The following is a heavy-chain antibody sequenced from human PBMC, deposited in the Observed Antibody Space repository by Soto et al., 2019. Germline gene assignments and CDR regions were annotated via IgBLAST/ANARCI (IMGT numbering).Heavy chain of an antibody. Sequence: GASVKISCKASGYSFTGYYMHWVRQAPGQGLEWMGWIIPHSGETNYAQKFQARVTLTRDTSISTAYMQLSGLTSDDTAVYYCARGRFRVAFDIWGQGTMVTVSS. CDR2: IIPHSGET. J-gene: IGHJ3*02. CDR1: GYSFTGYY. D-gene: IGHD3-10*01. CDR3: ARGRFRVAFDI. V-gene: IGHV1-2*02.